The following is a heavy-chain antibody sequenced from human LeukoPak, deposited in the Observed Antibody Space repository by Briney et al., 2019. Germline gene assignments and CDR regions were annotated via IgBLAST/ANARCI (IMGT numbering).Heavy chain of an antibody. Sequence: PSETLSLTCAVYGGSFSGYYWSWIRQPPGKRLEWIGEINHSGSTNYDPSLKSRVTISVDTSKNQFSLKLSSVTAADTAGYYCARAYNWNPFDYWGQGTLVTVSS. CDR3: ARAYNWNPFDY. CDR1: GGSFSGYY. J-gene: IGHJ4*02. D-gene: IGHD1-20*01. V-gene: IGHV4-34*01. CDR2: INHSGST.